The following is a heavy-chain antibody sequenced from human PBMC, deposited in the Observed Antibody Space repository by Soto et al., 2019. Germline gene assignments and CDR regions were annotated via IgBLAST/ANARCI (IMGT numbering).Heavy chain of an antibody. V-gene: IGHV1-18*01. J-gene: IGHJ3*01. D-gene: IGHD2-15*01. CDR1: GYTFTGYG. CDR2: ISVFNGNT. CDR3: GRDGSGGIIDS. Sequence: QVQLVQSGAEVKKPGASVKVSCKTSGYTFTGYGINWVRQAPGHGLEWMGWISVFNGNTKYGQNIQDRVIMTTDTSTRTAYMERRSLRSDDTAVDFCGRDGSGGIIDSWGQGTMLIVSS.